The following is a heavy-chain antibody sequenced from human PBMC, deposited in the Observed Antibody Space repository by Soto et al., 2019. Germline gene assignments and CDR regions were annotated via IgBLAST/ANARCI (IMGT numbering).Heavy chain of an antibody. D-gene: IGHD3-22*01. V-gene: IGHV1-69*13. CDR1: GGTFSSYA. Sequence: ASVKVSCKASGGTFSSYAISWVRQAPGQGLEWMGGIIPIFGTANYAQKFQGRVTITADESTSTAYMELSSLRSEDTAVYYCTRGARGRGITMIATRGTDAFDIWGQGTMVTVSS. CDR3: TRGARGRGITMIATRGTDAFDI. J-gene: IGHJ3*02. CDR2: IIPIFGTA.